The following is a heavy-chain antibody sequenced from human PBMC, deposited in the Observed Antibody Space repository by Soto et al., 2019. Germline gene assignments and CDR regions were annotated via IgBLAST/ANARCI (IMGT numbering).Heavy chain of an antibody. J-gene: IGHJ6*02. CDR2: INPSGGST. CDR3: ARVGELFYYYYGTDV. D-gene: IGHD3-10*01. V-gene: IGHV1-46*01. CDR1: GYTFTSYY. Sequence: VSVKVSCKASGYTFTSYYMHWVRQAPGQGLEWMGIINPSGGSTSYAQKFQGRVTMTRDTSTSTVYMELSSLRSEDTAVYYCARVGELFYYYYGTDVWGQGTTVTVSS.